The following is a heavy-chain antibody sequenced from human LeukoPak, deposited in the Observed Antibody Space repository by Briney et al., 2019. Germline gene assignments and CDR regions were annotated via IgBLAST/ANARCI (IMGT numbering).Heavy chain of an antibody. J-gene: IGHJ4*02. V-gene: IGHV3-23*01. Sequence: GGSLRLSCAASGFSFSSYAMSWARQAPGRGLEWVSSISGSGGSTYYGDSVKGRFTISRDNSKNTLYLQMNSLRAEDTAVYYCARDRGIVGALDGFDYWGQGTLVTVSS. CDR2: ISGSGGST. D-gene: IGHD1-26*01. CDR1: GFSFSSYA. CDR3: ARDRGIVGALDGFDY.